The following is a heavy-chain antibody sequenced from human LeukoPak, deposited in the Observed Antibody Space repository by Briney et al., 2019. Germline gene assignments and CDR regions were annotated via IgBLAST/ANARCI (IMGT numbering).Heavy chain of an antibody. V-gene: IGHV3-30*14. CDR2: VSYEGTIK. CDR3: AREKFDS. J-gene: IGHJ5*01. Sequence: PGGSLRLSCAASGFAFSSFAMHWVRQAPGKGLEWVAVVSYEGTIKYYTDSAKGRFTISRDNSANIISLQMNNLTTDDTATYYCAREKFDSWGQGVLVTVSP. CDR1: GFAFSSFA.